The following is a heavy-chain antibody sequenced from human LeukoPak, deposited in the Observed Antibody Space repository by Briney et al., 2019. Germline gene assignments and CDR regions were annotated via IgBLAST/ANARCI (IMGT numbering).Heavy chain of an antibody. D-gene: IGHD1-26*01. Sequence: GGSLRLSCAASGFTFSSYAMSWVRQAPGKGLEWVSAISGSGGSTYYADSVKGRFTISRDNAKNSLYLQMNSLRAEDTAVYYCARGLGSYVGDFDYWGQGTLVTVSS. CDR1: GFTFSSYA. CDR2: ISGSGGST. J-gene: IGHJ4*02. V-gene: IGHV3-23*01. CDR3: ARGLGSYVGDFDY.